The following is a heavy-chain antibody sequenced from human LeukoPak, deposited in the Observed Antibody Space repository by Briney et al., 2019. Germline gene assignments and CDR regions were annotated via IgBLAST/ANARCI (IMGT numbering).Heavy chain of an antibody. D-gene: IGHD2/OR15-2a*01. CDR1: GFTFRDYA. Sequence: GGSLRHSCAASGFTFRDYAMTWVRQAPGKGLEWVSAISGTGDTTNYAESVQGRFSISRDNAKNTVYLQMNSLRAEDTAVYFCAKGLHFHRDYWGHGTLVSVSS. J-gene: IGHJ4*01. CDR2: ISGTGDTT. V-gene: IGHV3-23*01. CDR3: AKGLHFHRDY.